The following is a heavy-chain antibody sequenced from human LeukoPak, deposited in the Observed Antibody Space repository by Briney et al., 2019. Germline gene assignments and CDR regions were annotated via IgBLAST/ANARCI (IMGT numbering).Heavy chain of an antibody. CDR3: ARDFGTTGTTYSRFDP. CDR1: GGSISSGGYY. CDR2: IYHSGST. Sequence: SETLSLTCTVSGGSISSGGYYWRWIRQPPGKGLEWIGYIYHSGSTYYNPSLKSRVTISVDRSKNQFSLKLSSVTAADTAVYYCARDFGTTGTTYSRFDPWGQGTLVTVSS. V-gene: IGHV4-30-2*01. D-gene: IGHD1-1*01. J-gene: IGHJ5*02.